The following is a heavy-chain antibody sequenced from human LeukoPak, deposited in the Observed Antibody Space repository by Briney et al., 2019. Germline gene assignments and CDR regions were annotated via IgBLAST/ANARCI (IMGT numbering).Heavy chain of an antibody. CDR3: ARGGEGFGDPFDY. Sequence: ASVKVSCKASGYTFTGYYIHWVRQATGQGLEWMGWMNPNSGNTGYAQKFQGRVTITRNTSISTAYMELSSLRSEDTAVYYCARGGEGFGDPFDYWGQGTLVTVSS. V-gene: IGHV1-8*03. CDR1: GYTFTGYY. J-gene: IGHJ4*02. CDR2: MNPNSGNT. D-gene: IGHD3-10*01.